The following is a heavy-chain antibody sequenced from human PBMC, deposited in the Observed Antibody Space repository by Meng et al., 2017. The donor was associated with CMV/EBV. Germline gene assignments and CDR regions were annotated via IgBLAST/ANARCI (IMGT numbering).Heavy chain of an antibody. J-gene: IGHJ6*02. D-gene: IGHD2-2*01. CDR3: ARAWRGIVVVPAASMDV. Sequence: GESLKISCAASGFTFSSYSMNWVRQAPGKGLEWVSSISSSSSYIYYADSVKGRFTISRDNAKNSLYLQMNSLRAEDTAVYYCARAWRGIVVVPAASMDVWGQGTTVTVSS. CDR1: GFTFSSYS. CDR2: ISSSSSYI. V-gene: IGHV3-21*04.